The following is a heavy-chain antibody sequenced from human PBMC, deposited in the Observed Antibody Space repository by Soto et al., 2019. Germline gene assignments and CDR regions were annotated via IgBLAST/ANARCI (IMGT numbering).Heavy chain of an antibody. CDR2: ISYDGSNK. D-gene: IGHD2-2*01. J-gene: IGHJ6*02. CDR1: GFTFSSYG. Sequence: QVQLVESGGGVVQPGRSLRLSCAASGFTFSSYGMHWVRQAPGKGLEWVAVISYDGSNKYYADSVKGRFTISRDNSKNTLYLQMNSLRAEDTAVYYCANGHCSSTSCFRDYYYGMDVWGQGTTVTVSS. CDR3: ANGHCSSTSCFRDYYYGMDV. V-gene: IGHV3-30*18.